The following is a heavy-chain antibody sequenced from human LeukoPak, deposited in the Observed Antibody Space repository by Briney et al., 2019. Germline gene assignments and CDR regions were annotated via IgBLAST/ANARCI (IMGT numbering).Heavy chain of an antibody. D-gene: IGHD6-6*01. Sequence: PGGSLRLSCAASEFTFSSCGMSWVRQAPGKGLEWVSSISSGGDYTYYADSVRDRFTISRDNSKNTLYLQMNSLRAEDTAVYYCAKDLLIAARPLYYFDYWGQGTLVTVSS. CDR3: AKDLLIAARPLYYFDY. J-gene: IGHJ4*02. V-gene: IGHV3-23*01. CDR1: EFTFSSCG. CDR2: ISSGGDYT.